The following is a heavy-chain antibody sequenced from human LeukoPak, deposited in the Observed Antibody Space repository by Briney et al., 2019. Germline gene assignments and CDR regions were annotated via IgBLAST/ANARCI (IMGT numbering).Heavy chain of an antibody. CDR3: ARVGANSGSYFGYFDY. D-gene: IGHD1-26*01. CDR1: GGSISTYY. CDR2: INHSGST. V-gene: IGHV4-34*01. J-gene: IGHJ4*02. Sequence: SETLSLTCTVSGGSISTYYWSWIRQPPGKGLEWIGEINHSGSTNYNPSLKSRVTISVDTSKNQFSLKLSSVTAADTAVYYCARVGANSGSYFGYFDYWGQGTLVTVSS.